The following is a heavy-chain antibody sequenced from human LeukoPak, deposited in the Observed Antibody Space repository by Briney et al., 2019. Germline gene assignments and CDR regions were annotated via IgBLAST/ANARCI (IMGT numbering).Heavy chain of an antibody. D-gene: IGHD2-15*01. V-gene: IGHV3-48*03. Sequence: GGSLRLSCVGSGFIFSRHGMHWVRQAPGKGLEWVSYIGGAGTAINYADSVKDRFTISRDNTKNSLYLQMNSLRAEDTAVYYCARYQLDSGPLGDAFDIWGQGTMVIVSS. J-gene: IGHJ3*02. CDR2: IGGAGTAI. CDR1: GFIFSRHG. CDR3: ARYQLDSGPLGDAFDI.